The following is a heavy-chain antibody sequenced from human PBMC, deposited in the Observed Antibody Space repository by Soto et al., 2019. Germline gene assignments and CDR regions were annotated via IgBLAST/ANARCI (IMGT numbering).Heavy chain of an antibody. D-gene: IGHD3-10*01. CDR1: GFTFSSYA. J-gene: IGHJ4*02. V-gene: IGHV4-34*12. CDR3: ARLVYDTRLNYMYFDF. Sequence: GSLRLSCAASGFTFSSYAMSWVRQAPQRGLEYIGEIFHDGTANYYPSFERRVAISVDTSKNQFSLKLTSVTAADTAIYFCARLVYDTRLNYMYFDFWGQGALVTVSS. CDR2: IFHDGTA.